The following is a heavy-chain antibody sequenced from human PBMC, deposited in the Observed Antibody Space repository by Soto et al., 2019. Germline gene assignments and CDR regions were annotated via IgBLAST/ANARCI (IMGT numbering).Heavy chain of an antibody. V-gene: IGHV3-23*01. CDR1: GFTFSSYA. J-gene: IGHJ4*02. D-gene: IGHD3-22*01. CDR2: ISDSGSST. Sequence: GGSLKLSCAASGFTFSSYAMSWVRQAPGKGLEWVSAISDSGSSTYYADSVKGRFTISRDNSKNTLYLQMNSLGAEDTAVYYYAKDLRYYYATTVYKNAYGGQGTLVTVSS. CDR3: AKDLRYYYATTVYKNAY.